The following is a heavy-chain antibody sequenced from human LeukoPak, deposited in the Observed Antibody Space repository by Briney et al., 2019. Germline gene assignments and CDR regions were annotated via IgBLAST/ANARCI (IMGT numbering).Heavy chain of an antibody. J-gene: IGHJ4*02. Sequence: GGSLRLSCAASGFTFSSHSMNWVRQAPGKGLEWISYIHTSSNTIYYADSVRGRFTISRDNAKNSLYLQMNSLKTEDTAVYYCTICDRPVAGRPLYFDYWGQGTLVTVSS. CDR1: GFTFSSHS. D-gene: IGHD6-19*01. V-gene: IGHV3-48*04. CDR2: IHTSSNTI. CDR3: TICDRPVAGRPLYFDY.